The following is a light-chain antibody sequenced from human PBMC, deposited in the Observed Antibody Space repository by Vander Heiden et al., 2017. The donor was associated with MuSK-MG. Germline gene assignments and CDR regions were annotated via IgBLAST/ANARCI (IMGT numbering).Light chain of an antibody. CDR2: DAS. CDR1: QDISNY. V-gene: IGKV1-33*01. J-gene: IGKJ5*01. Sequence: DIQMTQSPSSLSASVGDRVTITCQASQDISNYLNRYQQKPGKDPKLVIYDASNLETGVPSRFSGSGSGTDFTFAISSLQPENFATYSCQQDDNHLQAFGEGTLLEIK. CDR3: QQDDNHLQA.